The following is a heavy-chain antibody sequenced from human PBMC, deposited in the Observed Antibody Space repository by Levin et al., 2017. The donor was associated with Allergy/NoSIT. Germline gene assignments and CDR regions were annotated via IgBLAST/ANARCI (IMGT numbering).Heavy chain of an antibody. CDR2: IYYSGST. V-gene: IGHV4-39*01. Sequence: SETLSLTCTVSGGSISSSSYYWGWIRQPPGKGLEWIGSIYYSGSTYYNPSLKSRVTISVDTSKNQFSLKLSSVTAADTAVYYCARRSYSSSWYPDAFDIWGQGTMVTVSS. D-gene: IGHD6-13*01. CDR3: ARRSYSSSWYPDAFDI. J-gene: IGHJ3*02. CDR1: GGSISSSSYY.